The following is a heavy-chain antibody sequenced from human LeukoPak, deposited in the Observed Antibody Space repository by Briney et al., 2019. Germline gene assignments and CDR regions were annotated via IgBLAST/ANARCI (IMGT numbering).Heavy chain of an antibody. Sequence: ASVKVSCKASGGTFSSYAISWVRQAPGQGPEWMGGIIPIFGTANYAQKLQGRVTITADESTSTAYMELSSLRSEDTAVYYCARDRCSSTSCYAAALLWFGESLWFDPWGQGTLVTVSS. J-gene: IGHJ5*02. D-gene: IGHD2-2*01. CDR2: IIPIFGTA. V-gene: IGHV1-69*13. CDR1: GGTFSSYA. CDR3: ARDRCSSTSCYAAALLWFGESLWFDP.